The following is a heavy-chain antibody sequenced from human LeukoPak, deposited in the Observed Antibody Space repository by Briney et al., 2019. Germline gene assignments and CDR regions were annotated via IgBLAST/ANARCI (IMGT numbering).Heavy chain of an antibody. CDR3: ARVDYSKDYFFDY. D-gene: IGHD2-15*01. J-gene: IGHJ4*02. CDR1: GYTFTSYG. Sequence: ASVKVSCKASGYTFTSYGISWIRQAPGQGLEWMGWISAYNGNTNYVQKLQGKVTMTTDTSTSTAYMELRSLRSDDTAVYYCARVDYSKDYFFDYWGQGTLVTVSS. CDR2: ISAYNGNT. V-gene: IGHV1-18*01.